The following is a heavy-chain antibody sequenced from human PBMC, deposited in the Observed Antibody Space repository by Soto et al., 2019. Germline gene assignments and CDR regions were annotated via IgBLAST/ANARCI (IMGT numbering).Heavy chain of an antibody. CDR2: ILSSGGT. V-gene: IGHV4-61*08. J-gene: IGHJ5*02. Sequence: QVQLQESGSGLVKPSGTLSLTCSVSGDSVSSDAYYWTWIRQPPGKTLEWIGFILSSGGTSTNPSLRRRISKLVDKAKNPFSLRLTSVNAADTGGYFCAKGFNRGLYVDSLGRGTQVTVSS. CDR1: GDSVSSDAYY. CDR3: AKGFNRGLYVDS. D-gene: IGHD2-8*01.